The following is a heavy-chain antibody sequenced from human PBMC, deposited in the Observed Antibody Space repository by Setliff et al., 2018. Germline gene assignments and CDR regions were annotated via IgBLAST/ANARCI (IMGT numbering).Heavy chain of an antibody. CDR2: INPHASEK. CDR3: FGAGTCSY. Sequence: ETLSLSCAASGFTFSNCWVSWVRQAPGKGLEWLASINPHASEKYYVDSVKGRLTISRDNAKNSLSLQMNSLRTEDTAVYYCFGAGTCSYWGQGTLVTVSS. D-gene: IGHD3-10*01. V-gene: IGHV3-7*01. J-gene: IGHJ4*02. CDR1: GFTFSNCW.